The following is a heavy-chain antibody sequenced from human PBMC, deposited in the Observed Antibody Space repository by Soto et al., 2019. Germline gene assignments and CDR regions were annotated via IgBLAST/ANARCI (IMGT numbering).Heavy chain of an antibody. CDR3: ARAVAVPATCDY. J-gene: IGHJ4*02. D-gene: IGHD6-19*01. V-gene: IGHV1-3*05. CDR1: GYSFTSYA. CDR2: INAGNGKT. Sequence: QVQLVQSGAEEKKPGASVKVSCKASGYSFTSYAMHWVRQAPGQRLEWMGWINAGNGKTKYSQKFQGRVTITRDTSASTAYMELSSLRSEDTAMYFCARAVAVPATCDYWGQGTLVTVSS.